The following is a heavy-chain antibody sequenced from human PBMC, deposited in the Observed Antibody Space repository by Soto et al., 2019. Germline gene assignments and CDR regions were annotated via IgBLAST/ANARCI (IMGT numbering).Heavy chain of an antibody. CDR1: GGSISSSSYY. J-gene: IGHJ4*02. V-gene: IGHV4-39*01. Sequence: SETLSLTCTVSGGSISSSSYYWGWIRQPPGKGLEWIGSIYYSGSTYYNPSLKSRVTISVDTSKNQFSLKLSSVTAADTAVYYCATWYSSGWYRYFDYWGQGTLVTVSS. CDR2: IYYSGST. CDR3: ATWYSSGWYRYFDY. D-gene: IGHD6-19*01.